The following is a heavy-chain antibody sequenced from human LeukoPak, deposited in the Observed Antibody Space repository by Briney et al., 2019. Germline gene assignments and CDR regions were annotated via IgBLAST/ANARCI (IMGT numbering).Heavy chain of an antibody. CDR1: GFIFSNSA. D-gene: IGHD1-1*01. CDR3: ARDLTPIDPGEFDY. V-gene: IGHV3-21*01. J-gene: IGHJ4*02. Sequence: GALRLSCAASGFIFSNSAMNWVRQAPGKGLEWVSSINTGSSHIYYADSVKGRFTISRDNAKNSLYLQMNSLRAEDTAVYYCARDLTPIDPGEFDYWGQGTLVTVSS. CDR2: INTGSSHI.